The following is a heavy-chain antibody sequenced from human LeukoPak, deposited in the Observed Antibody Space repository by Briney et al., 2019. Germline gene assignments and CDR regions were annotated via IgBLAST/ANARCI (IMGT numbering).Heavy chain of an antibody. J-gene: IGHJ3*02. D-gene: IGHD3-3*01. Sequence: GGSLRLSCAASGFTFSSYAMHWVRQAPGKGLEWVAVISYDGSNKYYADSVKGRFTISRDNSRNTLYLQMNSLRAEDTAVYYCARVRGAFDIWGQGTMVTVSS. CDR1: GFTFSSYA. CDR2: ISYDGSNK. V-gene: IGHV3-30-3*01. CDR3: ARVRGAFDI.